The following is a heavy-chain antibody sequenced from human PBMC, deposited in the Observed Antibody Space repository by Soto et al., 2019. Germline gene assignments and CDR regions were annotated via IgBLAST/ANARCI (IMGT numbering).Heavy chain of an antibody. V-gene: IGHV1-3*01. J-gene: IGHJ3*01. Sequence: VQLVQSGAEVKKHGASVKVSCKASGYTFSNFPMHWVRQAPGQRLEWMGWINAGNGNTKYSQKFQGRVTITRDTSASTAYMELSSLRSEDTAVYYCARLLPAAKAFDVWGQGTMVTVSS. CDR3: ARLLPAAKAFDV. D-gene: IGHD2-2*01. CDR1: GYTFSNFP. CDR2: INAGNGNT.